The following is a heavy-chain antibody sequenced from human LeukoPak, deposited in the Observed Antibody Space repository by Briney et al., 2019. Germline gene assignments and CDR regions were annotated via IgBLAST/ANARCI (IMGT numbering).Heavy chain of an antibody. D-gene: IGHD3-10*01. CDR1: GGSISSGSYY. J-gene: IGHJ5*02. CDR2: ICTSGST. Sequence: SETLSLTCTVSGGSISSGSYYWSWIQQPAGKGLEWIGRICTSGSTNYNPSLKSRVTISVDTSKNQFSLKLSSVTAADTAVYYCARDSGTTGEVKLDPWGQGTLVTVSS. CDR3: ARDSGTTGEVKLDP. V-gene: IGHV4-61*02.